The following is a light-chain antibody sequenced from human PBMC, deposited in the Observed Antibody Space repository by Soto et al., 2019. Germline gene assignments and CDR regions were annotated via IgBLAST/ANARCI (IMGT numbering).Light chain of an antibody. V-gene: IGKV3-11*01. Sequence: EIVLTQSPATLSLSPGERATLSCRASQSVSSYLAWYQQKPGQAPRLLIYDASNRATGIPARFSGSGSGTDFTLTSSSLEAEDFAVYYCQQRSNSTRTFGQGTKVEIK. J-gene: IGKJ1*01. CDR1: QSVSSY. CDR3: QQRSNSTRT. CDR2: DAS.